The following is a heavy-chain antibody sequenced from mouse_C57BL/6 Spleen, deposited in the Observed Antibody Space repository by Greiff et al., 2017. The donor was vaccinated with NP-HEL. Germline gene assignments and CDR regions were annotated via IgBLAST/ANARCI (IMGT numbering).Heavy chain of an antibody. Sequence: VQLVESGAELVRPGASVTLSCKASGYTFTDYEMHWVKQTPVHGLEWIGAIDPETGGTAYNQKFKGKAILTADKSSSTAYMELRSLTSEDSAVYYCTRNYGLYWGQGTTLTVSS. CDR2: IDPETGGT. J-gene: IGHJ2*01. CDR1: GYTFTDYE. CDR3: TRNYGLY. D-gene: IGHD1-1*01. V-gene: IGHV1-15*01.